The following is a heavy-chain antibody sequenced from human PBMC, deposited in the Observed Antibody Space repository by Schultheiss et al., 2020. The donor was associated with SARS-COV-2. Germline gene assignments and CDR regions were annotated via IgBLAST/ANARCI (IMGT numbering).Heavy chain of an antibody. CDR1: GFTFTSYG. V-gene: IGHV3-23*01. CDR2: ISGYSSNT. J-gene: IGHJ4*02. D-gene: IGHD1-1*01. Sequence: GGSLRLSCAASGFTFTSYGLSWVRQAPGKGLEWVSTISGYSSNTYYADSVKGRFTISRDNSKNTVYLQMNTLRAEDTAVYYCARAGDWINLWKQIFDYWGQGTLVTVSS. CDR3: ARAGDWINLWKQIFDY.